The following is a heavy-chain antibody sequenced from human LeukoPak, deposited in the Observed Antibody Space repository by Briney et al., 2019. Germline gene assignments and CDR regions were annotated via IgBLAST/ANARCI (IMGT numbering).Heavy chain of an antibody. CDR2: IYYSGST. V-gene: IGHV4-59*08. CDR1: GGSISSYY. CDR3: ARLDGINYYFGMEV. J-gene: IGHJ6*02. D-gene: IGHD1-14*01. Sequence: PSETLSLTCTVSGGSISSYYWSWIRQPPGKGLEWIGYIYYSGSTNYNPSLKSRVTISVDTSKNQFSLKLSSVTAADTAVYYCARLDGINYYFGMEVWGQGTTVTVSS.